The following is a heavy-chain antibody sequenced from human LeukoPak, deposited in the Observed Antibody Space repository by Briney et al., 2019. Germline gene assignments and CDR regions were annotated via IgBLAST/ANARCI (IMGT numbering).Heavy chain of an antibody. V-gene: IGHV4-34*01. CDR2: INHGGST. Sequence: PSETLSLTCAVYGGSFSGYYWSWIRQPPGKGLEWIGEINHGGSTNYNPSLKSRVTISVDTSKNQFSLKLSSVTAADTAVYYCARGMTGYVIDYWGQGTLVTVSS. CDR3: ARGMTGYVIDY. D-gene: IGHD5-12*01. J-gene: IGHJ4*02. CDR1: GGSFSGYY.